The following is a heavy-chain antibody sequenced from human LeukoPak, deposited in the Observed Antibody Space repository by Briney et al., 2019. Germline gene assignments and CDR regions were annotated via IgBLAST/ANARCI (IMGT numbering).Heavy chain of an antibody. D-gene: IGHD6-19*01. Sequence: GKSLRLSCAASGFTFSTYAMHWVRQAPDKGLEWVAVIWSDGNNKYYPDSVKGRFTISRDSSNNTLYLQMNSLRAEDTAMYYCARDRTMGDISAWPRGPEYWGQGTLVSVSS. V-gene: IGHV3-33*01. CDR3: ARDRTMGDISAWPRGPEY. CDR1: GFTFSTYA. CDR2: IWSDGNNK. J-gene: IGHJ4*02.